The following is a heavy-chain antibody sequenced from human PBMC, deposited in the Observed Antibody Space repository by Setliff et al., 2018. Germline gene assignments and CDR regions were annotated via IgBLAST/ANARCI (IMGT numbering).Heavy chain of an antibody. CDR1: GGSIRSSTHY. CDR3: AGYQGSGSNYKVVNWFDP. J-gene: IGHJ5*02. CDR2: IYYSGLT. Sequence: NPSETLSLTCTVSGGSIRSSTHYWGWIRQPPGKGLEWIGTIYYSGLTYYTPSLRSQATISVDTSKNRFSLQLSSVTAADTAVYYCAGYQGSGSNYKVVNWFDPWGQGTLVTAPQ. V-gene: IGHV4-39*02. D-gene: IGHD3-10*01.